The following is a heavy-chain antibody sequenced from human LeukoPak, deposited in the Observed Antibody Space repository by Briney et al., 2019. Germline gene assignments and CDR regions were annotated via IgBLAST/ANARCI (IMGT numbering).Heavy chain of an antibody. Sequence: SETLSLTCAVHGGSFSGYYWTWIRQTPEKGLEWIGEMNPSGSTNYNPSLKSRVTISVDTSNNQFSLELNSVTAADRAVYYCARGRQDVTMIVVVMTAVSYYLDVWGKGTTVTVS. J-gene: IGHJ6*03. D-gene: IGHD3-22*01. V-gene: IGHV4-34*01. CDR2: MNPSGST. CDR3: ARGRQDVTMIVVVMTAVSYYLDV. CDR1: GGSFSGYY.